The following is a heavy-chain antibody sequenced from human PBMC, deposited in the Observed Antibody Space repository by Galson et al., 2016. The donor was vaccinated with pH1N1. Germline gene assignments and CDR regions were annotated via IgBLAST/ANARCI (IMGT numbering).Heavy chain of an antibody. CDR3: ASRYGSSWYFDL. D-gene: IGHD4-17*01. V-gene: IGHV4-61*01. CDR2: IFSRGST. J-gene: IGHJ2*01. Sequence: SETLSLTCSVSGGSVNSGYHYWAWIRQPPGKGLGWIGYIFSRGSTHYNPSLKSRVTISFDTSKNQVFLDLSSVTPADTAVYYCASRYGSSWYFDLWGRGSLVAVSS. CDR1: GGSVNSGYHY.